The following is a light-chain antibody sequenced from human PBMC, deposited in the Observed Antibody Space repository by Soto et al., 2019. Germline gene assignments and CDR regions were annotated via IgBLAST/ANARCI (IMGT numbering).Light chain of an antibody. CDR1: SGHSSYA. CDR3: QTWSTGIWV. CDR2: LNSDGSH. V-gene: IGLV4-69*01. Sequence: QSVLTQSPSASASLGASVKLTCTLSSGHSSYAIAWHQQQPEKGPRYLMKLNSDGSHSKGDGIPDRFSGSSSGAERYLTISSLQSEDEADYYCQTWSTGIWVFGGGTKLPAL. J-gene: IGLJ3*02.